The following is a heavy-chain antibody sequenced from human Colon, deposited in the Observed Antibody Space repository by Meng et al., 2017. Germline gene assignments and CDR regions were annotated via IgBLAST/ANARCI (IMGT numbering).Heavy chain of an antibody. CDR3: AHRRGMSTTGGLFDP. Sequence: LKVSGPTLVTPTHTLTLACIFSWFSLSTSGVGVGWSRQPTGKALEWLAVIYWSDEKRYSPTLKNRLTITKDTSKNQVVLTVTNMDTVDTATYYCAHRRGMSTTGGLFDPWGQGTLVTVSS. CDR2: IYWSDEK. D-gene: IGHD1-1*01. CDR1: WFSLSTSGVG. V-gene: IGHV2-5*01. J-gene: IGHJ5*02.